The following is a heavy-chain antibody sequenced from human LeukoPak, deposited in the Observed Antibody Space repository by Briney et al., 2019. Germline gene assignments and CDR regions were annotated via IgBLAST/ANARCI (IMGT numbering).Heavy chain of an antibody. J-gene: IGHJ4*02. Sequence: GGSLRLSCAASGFTFSSYAMSWVRQAPGKGLEWVSAISGSGGSTYYADSVKGRFTNSRDNSKNTLYLQMNSLRAEDRAVYYYAKGRPEGYGAPSYFDYWGQGTMVTVSS. CDR3: AKGRPEGYGAPSYFDY. V-gene: IGHV3-23*01. CDR1: GFTFSSYA. D-gene: IGHD5-18*01. CDR2: ISGSGGST.